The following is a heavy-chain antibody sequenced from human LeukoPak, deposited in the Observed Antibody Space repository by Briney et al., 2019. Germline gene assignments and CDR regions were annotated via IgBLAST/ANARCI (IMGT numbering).Heavy chain of an antibody. Sequence: SETLSLTCTVSGGSISSYYWSWIRQPPGKGLEWIGYIYYSGSTNYNPSLKSRVTISVDTSKNQFSLTLSSVTAADTAVYYCARGGFGELLLDNWFDPWGQGTLVTVSS. CDR1: GGSISSYY. V-gene: IGHV4-59*01. CDR3: ARGGFGELLLDNWFDP. CDR2: IYYSGST. D-gene: IGHD3-10*01. J-gene: IGHJ5*02.